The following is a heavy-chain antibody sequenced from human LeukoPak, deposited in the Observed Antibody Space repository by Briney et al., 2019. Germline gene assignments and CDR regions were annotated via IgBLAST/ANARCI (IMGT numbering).Heavy chain of an antibody. Sequence: SETLSLTCTVSGGSISSSSYYWGWIRQPPGKGLEWIGSIYYSGSTYYNPSLKSRVTISVDTSKNQFSLKPSSVTAADTAVYYCARVVFWFDPWGQGTLVTVSS. CDR2: IYYSGST. V-gene: IGHV4-39*07. J-gene: IGHJ5*02. CDR1: GGSISSSSYY. D-gene: IGHD3-10*01. CDR3: ARVVFWFDP.